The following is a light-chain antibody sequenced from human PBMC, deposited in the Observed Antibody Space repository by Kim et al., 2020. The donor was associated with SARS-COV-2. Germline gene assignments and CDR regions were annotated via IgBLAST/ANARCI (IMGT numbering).Light chain of an antibody. V-gene: IGKV3-20*01. CDR1: ESVSSSY. CDR3: QQYGGSPLWT. J-gene: IGKJ1*01. CDR2: GAS. Sequence: PGERATRACRASESVSSSYLAWYQHKPGQAPRLLIYGASNRATGIPDRFSGSGSGTDFTLTIRRLEPEDVAVYYCQQYGGSPLWTFGQGTKVDIK.